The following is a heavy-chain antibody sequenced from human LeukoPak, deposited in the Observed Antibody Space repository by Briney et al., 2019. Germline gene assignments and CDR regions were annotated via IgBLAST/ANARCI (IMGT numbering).Heavy chain of an antibody. CDR1: GAFITYSHW. V-gene: IGHV4-4*02. CDR3: ATYFYGEYGSYYFDY. D-gene: IGHD4-17*01. Sequence: SGTLSLTCAVSGAFITYSHWRSRARQPPGKGLEWIGEIYHSGTTNYNPSLQSRVTMSVDKSKNQFSLKLSSVTAADTAVYYCATYFYGEYGSYYFDYWGQGTLVTVSS. CDR2: IYHSGTT. J-gene: IGHJ4*02.